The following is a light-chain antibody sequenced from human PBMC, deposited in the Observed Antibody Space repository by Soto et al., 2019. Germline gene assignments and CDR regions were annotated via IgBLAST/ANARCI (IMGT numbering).Light chain of an antibody. V-gene: IGKV3-15*01. CDR2: AVS. CDR3: QQYNNWPPTWT. J-gene: IGKJ1*01. Sequence: EILMTQSPATLSVSPGERATLSCRASQSVSSNLAWYQQKPGQAPRLLIYAVSTRATGIPDRFSGSGSGTEFTLTINSLQSEDSALYYCQQYNNWPPTWTFGQGTKVDIK. CDR1: QSVSSN.